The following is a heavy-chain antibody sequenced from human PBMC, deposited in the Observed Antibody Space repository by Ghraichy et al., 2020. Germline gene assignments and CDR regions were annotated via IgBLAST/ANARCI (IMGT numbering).Heavy chain of an antibody. Sequence: SETLSLTCTVSGGSINSDTYYWTWIRQHPGKGLEWIGYIYSNSGSTFYNPSLKSRLSMSLDTSQRQFSLRLRSVTAADTAVYFCARQVDREQIDYWGQGTLVAGSS. CDR1: GGSINSDTYY. D-gene: IGHD1/OR15-1a*01. J-gene: IGHJ4*02. V-gene: IGHV4-31*03. CDR2: IYSNSGST. CDR3: ARQVDREQIDY.